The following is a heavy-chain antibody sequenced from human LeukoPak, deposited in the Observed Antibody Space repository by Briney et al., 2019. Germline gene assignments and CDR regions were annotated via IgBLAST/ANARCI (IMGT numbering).Heavy chain of an antibody. CDR2: IYPDDSYT. J-gene: IGHJ4*02. Sequence: GESLKISCKGSGYRLNAYWVAWVPHITGKGLEWVGIIYPDDSYTRYSPSFQGQVTISADKYVRTAYLQWSSLKASDTAMYYCAKLSTYSTSSFEYWGQGTPVTVSS. D-gene: IGHD2/OR15-2a*01. CDR1: GYRLNAYW. CDR3: AKLSTYSTSSFEY. V-gene: IGHV5-51*01.